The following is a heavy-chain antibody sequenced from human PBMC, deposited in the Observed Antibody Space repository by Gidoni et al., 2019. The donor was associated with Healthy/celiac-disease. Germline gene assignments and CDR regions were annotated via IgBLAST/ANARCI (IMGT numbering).Heavy chain of an antibody. CDR3: TRPVTAMAAQRDY. Sequence: EVQLVESGGGLVQPGGSLNLSCAASGFTFSGSAMHWVRQASGKGLEWVGRIRSKANSYATAYAASVKGRFTISRDDSKNTAYLQMNSLKTEDTAVYYCTRPVTAMAAQRDYWGQGTLVTVSS. D-gene: IGHD5-18*01. CDR2: IRSKANSYAT. CDR1: GFTFSGSA. J-gene: IGHJ4*02. V-gene: IGHV3-73*01.